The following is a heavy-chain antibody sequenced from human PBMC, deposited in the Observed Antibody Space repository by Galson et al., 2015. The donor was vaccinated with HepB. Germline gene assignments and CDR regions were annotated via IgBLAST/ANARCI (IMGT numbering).Heavy chain of an antibody. CDR2: ISYDGSNK. CDR1: GFTFSSYG. D-gene: IGHD3-10*01. V-gene: IGHV3-30*18. J-gene: IGHJ4*02. Sequence: SLRLSCAASGFTFSSYGTHWVRQAPGKGLEWVAVISYDGSNKYYADSVKGRFTTSGDNSKNTLYLQMNSLRAEDTAVYYCAKLLISGGGAYYYGSGSGDYWGQGTLVTVSS. CDR3: AKLLISGGGAYYYGSGSGDY.